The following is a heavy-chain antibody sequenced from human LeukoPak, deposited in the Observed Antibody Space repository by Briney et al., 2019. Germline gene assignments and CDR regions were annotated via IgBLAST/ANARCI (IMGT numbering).Heavy chain of an antibody. CDR2: INPNSGGT. V-gene: IGHV1-2*02. CDR1: GYTFTGYY. Sequence: ASVKVSCKASGYTFTGYYMHWVRQAPGQGLEWMGWINPNSGGTNYAQKFQGRVTMTRDTSISTAYMELSRLRSDDTAVYYCAKEGYCSSTSCYEYYNYYYYMDVWGKGTTVTVSS. CDR3: AKEGYCSSTSCYEYYNYYYYMDV. J-gene: IGHJ6*03. D-gene: IGHD2-2*01.